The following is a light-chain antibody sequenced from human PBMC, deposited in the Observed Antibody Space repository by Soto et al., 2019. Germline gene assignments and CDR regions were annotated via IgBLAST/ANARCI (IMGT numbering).Light chain of an antibody. Sequence: QSALTQTASVSGSPEQSITISCTGTRSDVGAYNLVSWYQQHPGKAPRLIIYEGSKRPSGISHRFSGSKSDNTASLTISGLRAEDEAHYHCCSYSGSRTVVFGGGTKLTVL. CDR2: EGS. J-gene: IGLJ2*01. CDR3: CSYSGSRTVV. V-gene: IGLV2-23*01. CDR1: RSDVGAYNL.